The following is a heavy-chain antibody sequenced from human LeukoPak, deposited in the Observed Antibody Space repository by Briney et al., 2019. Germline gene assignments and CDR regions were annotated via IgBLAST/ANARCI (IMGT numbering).Heavy chain of an antibody. D-gene: IGHD4-11*01. J-gene: IGHJ4*02. Sequence: GGSLRLSCAASGFTFSSYGMHWVRQAPGKGLEWVAVIWYDGSNKYYADSVKGRFTISRDNSKNTLYLQMNSLRAEDTAVYYCARMTTVTTLAPPGIDYWGQGTLVTVSS. CDR2: IWYDGSNK. CDR1: GFTFSSYG. CDR3: ARMTTVTTLAPPGIDY. V-gene: IGHV3-33*01.